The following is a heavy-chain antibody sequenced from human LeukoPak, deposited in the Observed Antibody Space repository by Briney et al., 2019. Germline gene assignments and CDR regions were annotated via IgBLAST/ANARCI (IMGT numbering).Heavy chain of an antibody. D-gene: IGHD1-26*01. V-gene: IGHV3-9*03. J-gene: IGHJ3*02. Sequence: GRSLRLSCAASGFTFDDYAMHWIRQAPGKGLEWVSGISWNSGSIGYADSVKGRFTISRDNAKNSLYLQMNSLRAEDMALYYCAKGPSGSHYDAFDIRGQGTMVTVSS. CDR2: ISWNSGSI. CDR1: GFTFDDYA. CDR3: AKGPSGSHYDAFDI.